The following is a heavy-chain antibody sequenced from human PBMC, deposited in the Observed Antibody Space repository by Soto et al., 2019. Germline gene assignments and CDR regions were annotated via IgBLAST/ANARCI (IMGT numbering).Heavy chain of an antibody. V-gene: IGHV3-74*01. CDR1: WFTLRSLW. Sequence: GGAPRPSFGAPWFTLRSLWVHWVRQAPGKGLVWVSRINSDGSSTSYADSVKGRFTISRDNAKNTLYLQMNNLRAEDTAVYYCTNWFDPWGQGTLVTVSS. CDR2: INSDGSST. J-gene: IGHJ5*02. CDR3: TNWFDP.